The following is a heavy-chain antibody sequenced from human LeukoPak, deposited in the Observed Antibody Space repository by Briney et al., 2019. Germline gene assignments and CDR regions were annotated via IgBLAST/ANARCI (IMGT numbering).Heavy chain of an antibody. CDR2: INWIGGST. CDR1: GFTFDDYG. CDR3: ARDPEDYYDSSGSYDDFDI. Sequence: AGGSLRLSCAASGFTFDDYGMSWVRQVPGKGLEWVSGINWIGGSTGYADSVKGRFTISRDNAKNSLYLQMNSLRTEDTAVYYCARDPEDYYDSSGSYDDFDIWGQGTMVTVSS. J-gene: IGHJ3*02. D-gene: IGHD3-22*01. V-gene: IGHV3-20*04.